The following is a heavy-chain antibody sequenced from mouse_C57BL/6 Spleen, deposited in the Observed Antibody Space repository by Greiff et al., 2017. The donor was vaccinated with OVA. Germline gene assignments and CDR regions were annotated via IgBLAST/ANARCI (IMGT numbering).Heavy chain of an antibody. CDR2: ISYDGSN. CDR1: GYSITSGYY. CDR3: ARVGTLYYFDY. Sequence: EVKLMESGPGLVKPSQSLSLTCSVTGYSITSGYYWNWIRQFPGNKLEWMGYISYDGSNNYNPSLKNRISITRDTSKNQFFLKLNSVTTEDTATYYCARVGTLYYFDYWGQGTTLTVSS. J-gene: IGHJ2*01. V-gene: IGHV3-6*01. D-gene: IGHD3-3*01.